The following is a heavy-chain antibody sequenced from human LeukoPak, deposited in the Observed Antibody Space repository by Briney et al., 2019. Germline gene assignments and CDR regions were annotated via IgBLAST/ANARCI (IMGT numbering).Heavy chain of an antibody. CDR3: ARERRTAKSPLDY. CDR1: GDSISSGTYY. Sequence: SETLSLTCTVSGDSISSGTYYWGWIRQPPGKGLEWIGTIYYSMTTYYNSSLKSRVTISVDTSKNQFSLKLSSVTAADTAVYYCARERRTAKSPLDYWGQGTLVTVSS. V-gene: IGHV4-39*02. D-gene: IGHD5-18*01. J-gene: IGHJ4*02. CDR2: IYYSMTT.